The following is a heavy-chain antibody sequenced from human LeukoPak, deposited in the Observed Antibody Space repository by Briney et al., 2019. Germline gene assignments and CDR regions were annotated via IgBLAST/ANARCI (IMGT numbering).Heavy chain of an antibody. CDR2: ISGTSSYI. CDR1: GFTFSSYV. D-gene: IGHD3-10*01. J-gene: IGHJ4*02. Sequence: GGSLRLSCAASGFTFSSYVMHWVRQAPGKGLEWVSFISGTSSYIYYPDSVKGRFTISRDNAKNSLYLQMNSLRAEDTAVYYCARGEYGSGSYHIDYWGQGTLVTVSS. V-gene: IGHV3-21*01. CDR3: ARGEYGSGSYHIDY.